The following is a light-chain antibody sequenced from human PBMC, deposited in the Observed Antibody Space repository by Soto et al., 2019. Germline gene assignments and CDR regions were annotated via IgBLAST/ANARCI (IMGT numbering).Light chain of an antibody. CDR2: GAS. Sequence: EIVLTQSPGTLSLSPGERATLSCRASQSVSSSYLAWYQQKPGQAPRLLIYGASSRATGIPDRFSGSGSGTDFTLTISRLEPEDFAVYYCQQYGSSSQGSTXGGGTKVDIK. CDR3: QQYGSSSQGST. CDR1: QSVSSSY. J-gene: IGKJ4*01. V-gene: IGKV3-20*01.